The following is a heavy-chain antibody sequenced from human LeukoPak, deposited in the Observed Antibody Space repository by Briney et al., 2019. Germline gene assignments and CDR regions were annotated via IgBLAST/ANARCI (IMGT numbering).Heavy chain of an antibody. D-gene: IGHD5-18*01. J-gene: IGHJ6*04. CDR3: ARGSFGYSYGMDV. Sequence: PGRSLRLSCAASGFTFSSYSMNWVRQAPGKGLEWVSSISSSSSYIYYADSVKGRFTISRDNAKNSLYLQMNSLRAEDTAVYYCARGSFGYSYGMDVWGKGTTVTVSS. CDR1: GFTFSSYS. CDR2: ISSSSSYI. V-gene: IGHV3-21*01.